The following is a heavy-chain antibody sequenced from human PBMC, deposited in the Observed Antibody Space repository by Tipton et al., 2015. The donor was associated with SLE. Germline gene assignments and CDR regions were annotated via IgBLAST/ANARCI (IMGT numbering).Heavy chain of an antibody. CDR3: AKTLFGDYGDH. Sequence: SLRLSCKASGFAFSSYAMTWVRQAPGKGLEWVSVMYSGGRIHYGDSVKGRFTISRDNSKSTLYLQMNSLRIDDTAVYYCAKTLFGDYGDHWGRETLVTVSS. D-gene: IGHD3-10*01. J-gene: IGHJ4*02. CDR1: GFAFSSYA. CDR2: MYSGGRI. V-gene: IGHV3-23*03.